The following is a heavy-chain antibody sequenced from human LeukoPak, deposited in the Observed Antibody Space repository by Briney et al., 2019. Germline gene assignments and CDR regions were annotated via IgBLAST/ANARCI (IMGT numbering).Heavy chain of an antibody. D-gene: IGHD3-10*01. J-gene: IGHJ5*02. V-gene: IGHV4-39*01. CDR3: ARHSGSGTLSRPFDP. CDR2: IYYTGSS. Sequence: SETLSLTCSVSGGSVTSGGFYWAWLRQPPGKGPEWIATIYYTGSSYYNPSLQSRLTISIDTSKNEFSLRLTSVTATHTAVYHCARHSGSGTLSRPFDPWGQGILVTVSS. CDR1: GGSVTSGGFY.